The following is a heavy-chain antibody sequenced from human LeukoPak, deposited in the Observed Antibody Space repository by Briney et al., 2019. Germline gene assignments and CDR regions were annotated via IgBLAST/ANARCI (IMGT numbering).Heavy chain of an antibody. D-gene: IGHD3-10*01. CDR3: MRDYMGWFDP. CDR1: GFSLSNFQ. J-gene: IGHJ5*02. V-gene: IGHV3-30-3*01. Sequence: PGGSLRLSCVASGFSLSNFQMYWVRQAPGKGLEWVSIISLDGSTEFYADSVKGPFTISRDTASNTMHLEMNNLRIEDTAVYYCMRDYMGWFDPWGQGSLVTVSS. CDR2: ISLDGSTE.